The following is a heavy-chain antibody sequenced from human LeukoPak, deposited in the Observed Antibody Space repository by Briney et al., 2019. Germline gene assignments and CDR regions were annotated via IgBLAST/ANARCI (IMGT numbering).Heavy chain of an antibody. D-gene: IGHD1-26*01. CDR1: GFTFSSYG. V-gene: IGHV3-30*02. Sequence: PGGSLRLSCAASGFTFSSYGMHWVRQAPGKGLEWVAFIRYDGSNKYYADSVKGRFIISRDNSKNTLYLQMNSLRAEDTAVYYCAKDQVGATMYFDYWGQGTLVTVSS. J-gene: IGHJ4*02. CDR2: IRYDGSNK. CDR3: AKDQVGATMYFDY.